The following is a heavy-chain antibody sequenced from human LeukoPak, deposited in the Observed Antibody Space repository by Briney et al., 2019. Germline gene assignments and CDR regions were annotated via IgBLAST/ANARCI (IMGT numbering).Heavy chain of an antibody. D-gene: IGHD2-2*01. Sequence: KLSETLSLTCAVYGGSFSGYYWSWVRQPPGKGLEWIGEINHSGSTNYNPSLKSRVTISVDPSKNQFSLKLSSVTAADTAVYYCARGKHIVVVPAANNWFDPWGQGTLVTVSS. CDR3: ARGKHIVVVPAANNWFDP. J-gene: IGHJ5*02. CDR2: INHSGST. V-gene: IGHV4-34*01. CDR1: GGSFSGYY.